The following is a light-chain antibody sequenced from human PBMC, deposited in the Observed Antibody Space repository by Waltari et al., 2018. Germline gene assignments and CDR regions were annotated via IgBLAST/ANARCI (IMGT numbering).Light chain of an antibody. J-gene: IGKJ4*01. CDR3: QQYNNWPLT. CDR1: QSVSSH. V-gene: IGKV3-15*01. Sequence: EIVMTQSPATLSVSPGERVTLSCMASQSVSSHLAWYQQKPGQAPRLLIYGASTRATVIPARFSVSGSGAAFTLTINSMQSEDFVVYYCQQYNNWPLTFGGGTKVEIK. CDR2: GAS.